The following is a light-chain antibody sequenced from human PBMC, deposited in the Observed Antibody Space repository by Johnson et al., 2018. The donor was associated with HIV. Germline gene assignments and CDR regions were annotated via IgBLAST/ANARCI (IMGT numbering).Light chain of an antibody. V-gene: IGLV1-51*02. CDR1: SSNIGNNY. J-gene: IGLJ1*01. CDR2: ENN. CDR3: GTWDGSLSADV. Sequence: QSILTQPPSVSAAPGQKVTISCSGSSSNIGNNYVSWYQQLPGTAPKLLIYENNKRPSGIPDRFSGSKSGTSATLGITGLQTGDEADCYCGTWDGSLSADVFGTGTKVTVL.